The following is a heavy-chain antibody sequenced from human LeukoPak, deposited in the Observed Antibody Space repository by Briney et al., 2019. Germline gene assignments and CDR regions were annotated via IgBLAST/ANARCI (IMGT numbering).Heavy chain of an antibody. D-gene: IGHD4-17*01. CDR1: GGSISSGGYY. CDR3: ARDQIMTPGNWFDP. V-gene: IGHV4-31*03. J-gene: IGHJ5*02. Sequence: TPSQTLSLTCTVSGGSISSGGYYWSWIRQHPGKGLEWIGYIYYSGSTYYNPSLKSRVTISVDSSKNQFSLKLSSVTAADTAVYYCARDQIMTPGNWFDPWGQGTLVTVSS. CDR2: IYYSGST.